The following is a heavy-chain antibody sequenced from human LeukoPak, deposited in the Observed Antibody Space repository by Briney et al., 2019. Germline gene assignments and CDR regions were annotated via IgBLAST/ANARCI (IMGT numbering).Heavy chain of an antibody. V-gene: IGHV4-59*01. CDR2: VDHTGST. CDR1: DDSITMYY. CDR3: ARGRVSSSTWYSTYYYYFYMDV. J-gene: IGHJ6*03. D-gene: IGHD1-1*01. Sequence: SETLSLTCSVSDDSITMYYWTWIRQPPGKGLEWIGYVDHTGSTNFNPSLNGRVNMSKDTTNNLFSLRLRSVTAADPSFTFCARGRVSSSTWYSTYYYYFYMDVWGKGTTVTVSS.